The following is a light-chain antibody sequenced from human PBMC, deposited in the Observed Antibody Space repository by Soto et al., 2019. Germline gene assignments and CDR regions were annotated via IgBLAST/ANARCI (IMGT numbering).Light chain of an antibody. J-gene: IGLJ1*01. CDR2: GNN. CDR3: LAYDTTVSGYV. CDR1: RANIWAAYN. V-gene: IGLV1-40*01. Sequence: QSLPTKPPSWSGGQEQRVMISCTGRRANIWAAYNVDWYQQLLGTGPELLIYGNNSPPSGAPRRVSGCKPGTSASVALAGLQGEDEGDYFCLAYDTTVSGYVFGTWTKVTVL.